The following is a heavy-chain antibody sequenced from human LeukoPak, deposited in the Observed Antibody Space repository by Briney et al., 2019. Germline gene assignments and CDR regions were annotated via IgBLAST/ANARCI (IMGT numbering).Heavy chain of an antibody. CDR1: GDSVSSNSAA. Sequence: SQTLSLTCAISGDSVSSNSAAWNWIRQSPSRGLEWLGRTYYRSKWYNDYAVSVKSRITINPDTSKNQFSLKLSSVTAADTAVYYCARAISQARGWFDPWGQGTLVTVSS. CDR3: ARAISQARGWFDP. V-gene: IGHV6-1*01. J-gene: IGHJ5*02. D-gene: IGHD3-9*01. CDR2: TYYRSKWYN.